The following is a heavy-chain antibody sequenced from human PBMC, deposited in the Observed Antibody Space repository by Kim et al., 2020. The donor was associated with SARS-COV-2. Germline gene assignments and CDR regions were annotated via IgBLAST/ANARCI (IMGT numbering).Heavy chain of an antibody. D-gene: IGHD6-25*01. V-gene: IGHV4-39*01. J-gene: IGHJ5*02. CDR2: NT. Sequence: NTDYNPSLKSRVTISVDTSKNQFSLKLSSVTAADTAVYYCVRRAAGWFDPWGQGTLVTVSS. CDR3: VRRAAGWFDP.